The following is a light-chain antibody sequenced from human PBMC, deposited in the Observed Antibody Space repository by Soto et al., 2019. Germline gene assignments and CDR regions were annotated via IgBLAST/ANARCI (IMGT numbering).Light chain of an antibody. Sequence: EIVLTQSPGTLSLSPGERATLSCRASQRVSSSYLAWYQQKPGQAPRLVIYGASSRATGIPDRFSGSGSGTDFTLTISRLEPEDFAVFYCQQYGSSRWTFGRGTKVDIK. CDR1: QRVSSSY. V-gene: IGKV3-20*01. J-gene: IGKJ1*01. CDR3: QQYGSSRWT. CDR2: GAS.